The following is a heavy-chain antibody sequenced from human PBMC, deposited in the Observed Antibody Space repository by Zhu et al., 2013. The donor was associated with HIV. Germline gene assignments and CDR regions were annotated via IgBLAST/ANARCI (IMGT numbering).Heavy chain of an antibody. J-gene: IGHJ6*03. Sequence: QVQLQQWGAGLLKPSETLSLTCAVYGGSFSGYYWSWIRQPPGKGLEWIGEINHSGSTNYNPSLKSRVTISVDTSKNQFSLKLSSVTAADTAVYYCARLSAMVREYYYYMDVWGKGTTVTVSS. D-gene: IGHD3-10*01. V-gene: IGHV4-34*01. CDR2: INHSGST. CDR1: GGSFSGYY. CDR3: ARLSAMVREYYYYMDV.